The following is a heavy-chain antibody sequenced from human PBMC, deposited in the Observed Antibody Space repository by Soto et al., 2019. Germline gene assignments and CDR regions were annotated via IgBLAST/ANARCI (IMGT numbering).Heavy chain of an antibody. D-gene: IGHD3-10*01. Sequence: EVQLVESGGGLVQPGGSLRLSCAASGFTFSTYDMHWVRQATGKGLEWVSLIGTAGDTYYPDSVKGRFTISRENAKNSLYLQMNSLRAGDTAVYFCARDGGYYGLDVWGQGTTVTVSS. V-gene: IGHV3-13*01. CDR3: ARDGGYYGLDV. CDR2: IGTAGDT. J-gene: IGHJ6*02. CDR1: GFTFSTYD.